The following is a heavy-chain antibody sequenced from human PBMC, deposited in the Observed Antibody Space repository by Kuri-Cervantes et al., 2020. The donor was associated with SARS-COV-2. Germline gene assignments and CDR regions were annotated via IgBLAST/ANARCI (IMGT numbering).Heavy chain of an antibody. J-gene: IGHJ6*02. D-gene: IGHD2-2*01. CDR1: GFTFSSYA. V-gene: IGHV3-30*01. Sequence: GESLKISCAASGFTFSSYAMHWVRQAPGKGLEWVAVISYDGSNKYYADSVKGRFTISRDNSKNTLYLQMNSLRAEDTAVYYCARDIVVVPAARTPGMDVWGQGNTVTVSS. CDR3: ARDIVVVPAARTPGMDV. CDR2: ISYDGSNK.